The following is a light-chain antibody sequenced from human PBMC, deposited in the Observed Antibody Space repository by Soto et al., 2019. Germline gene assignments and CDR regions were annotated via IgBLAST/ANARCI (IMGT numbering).Light chain of an antibody. J-gene: IGLJ3*02. V-gene: IGLV2-8*01. Sequence: QSVLTQPPSVSGSPGQSVTISCTGTSRDVGGYNYVSWFQQHPGKAPKLIIYEVTKRPSGVPDRFSGSKSGNTASLTVSGLQAEAAADCYSDSDGGNYVVFGGGTKLTVL. CDR2: EVT. CDR1: SRDVGGYNY. CDR3: DSDGGNYVV.